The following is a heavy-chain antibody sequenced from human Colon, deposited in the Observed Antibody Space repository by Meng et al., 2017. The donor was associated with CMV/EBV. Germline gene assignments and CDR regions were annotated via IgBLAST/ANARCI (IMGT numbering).Heavy chain of an antibody. CDR2: IYYSGYT. V-gene: IGHV4-39*07. J-gene: IGHJ4*02. CDR3: ATDYGDYYFDR. Sequence: QLQRQESGPGLGKPSETLSLTCTVSGGSISSSTYYWGWIRQTPGKGLEWIGNIYYSGYTYYNPSLKSRLTISVDTSKNQFSLKLTSVTAADTAVYYCATDYGDYYFDRWGQGTLVTVSS. CDR1: GGSISSSTYY. D-gene: IGHD4-17*01.